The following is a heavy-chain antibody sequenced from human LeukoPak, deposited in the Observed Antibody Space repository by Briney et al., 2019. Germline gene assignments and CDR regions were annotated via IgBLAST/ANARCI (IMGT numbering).Heavy chain of an antibody. CDR3: ARDGPAQMVDFDY. Sequence: ASVKVSCKASGYTFSGTGQYLYWLRQAPGQGLECMGWIYPNNGATAYAQQFQGRVAMTRDTSINTAYMELSRLRPDDTAVYYCARDGPAQMVDFDYWGQGALVTVYS. CDR2: IYPNNGAT. D-gene: IGHD3-10*01. J-gene: IGHJ4*02. V-gene: IGHV1-2*02. CDR1: GYTFSGTGQY.